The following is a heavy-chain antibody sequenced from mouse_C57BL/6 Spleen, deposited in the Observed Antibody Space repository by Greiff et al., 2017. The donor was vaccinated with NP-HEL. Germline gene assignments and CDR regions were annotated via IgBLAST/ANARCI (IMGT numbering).Heavy chain of an antibody. CDR2: IDPETGGT. J-gene: IGHJ2*01. Sequence: QVTLKVSGAELVRPGASVTLSCKASGYTFTDYEMHWVKQTPVHGLEWIGAIDPETGGTAYNQKFKGKAILTADKSSSTAYMELRSLTSEDSAVYYCTRSNGGYWGQGTTLTVSS. CDR3: TRSNGGY. CDR1: GYTFTDYE. V-gene: IGHV1-15*01.